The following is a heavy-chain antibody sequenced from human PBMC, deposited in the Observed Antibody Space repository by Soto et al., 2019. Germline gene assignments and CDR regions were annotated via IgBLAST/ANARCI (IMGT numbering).Heavy chain of an antibody. J-gene: IGHJ4*02. Sequence: EVQLVESGGGLVQPGGSLTLSCAASGFIFSYYWIHCVRQPPGKWLVWVSLISPNGVDTTYTDSVKGRFTISRDNATNTLYLPVYSLRAENTAAYYCVRGSTGWPGGYYWCQGTLVTVSS. D-gene: IGHD6-19*01. CDR1: GFIFSYYW. V-gene: IGHV3-74*01. CDR2: ISPNGVDT. CDR3: VRGSTGWPGGYY.